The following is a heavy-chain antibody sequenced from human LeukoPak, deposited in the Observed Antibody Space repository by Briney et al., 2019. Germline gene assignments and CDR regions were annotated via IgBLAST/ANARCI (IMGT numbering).Heavy chain of an antibody. CDR1: GYSFTSYW. CDR3: AKIYCSSTSCYPSWFDP. CDR2: IYPGDSDT. V-gene: IGHV5-51*01. Sequence: GESLKIYCKGSGYSFTSYWIGWVRQMPGKGLEWMGIIYPGDSDTRYSPSFQGQVTISADKSISTAYLQWSSLKASDTAMYYCAKIYCSSTSCYPSWFDPWGQGTLVTVSS. J-gene: IGHJ5*02. D-gene: IGHD2-2*01.